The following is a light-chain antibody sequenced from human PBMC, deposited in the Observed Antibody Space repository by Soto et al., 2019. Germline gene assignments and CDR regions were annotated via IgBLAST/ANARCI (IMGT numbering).Light chain of an antibody. CDR1: QDISDY. CDR3: QQLNSYPLT. V-gene: IGKV1-9*01. J-gene: IGKJ4*01. Sequence: DIQLTQSPSFLSESVGDRVTITCRASQDISDYLAWYQQRPGEAPKLLIYAASTLQSGVPSRFSGSGSGTEFTLTISSLQPEDFATYSCQQLNSYPLTFGGGTKVDIK. CDR2: AAS.